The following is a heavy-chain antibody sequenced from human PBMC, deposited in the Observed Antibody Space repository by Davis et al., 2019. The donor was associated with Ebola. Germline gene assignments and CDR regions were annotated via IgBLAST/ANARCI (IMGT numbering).Heavy chain of an antibody. CDR3: ARGALAAKDLNPRYYFDY. J-gene: IGHJ4*02. CDR1: GFTFSGYA. Sequence: PGGSLRLSCVASGFTFSGYAMHWVRQAPGKGLEWVAVISYDGSNKYYADSVKGRFTISRDNSQNTLSLQMNSLRAEDTAVYYCARGALAAKDLNPRYYFDYWGQGTLVTVSS. CDR2: ISYDGSNK. D-gene: IGHD6-19*01. V-gene: IGHV3-30*04.